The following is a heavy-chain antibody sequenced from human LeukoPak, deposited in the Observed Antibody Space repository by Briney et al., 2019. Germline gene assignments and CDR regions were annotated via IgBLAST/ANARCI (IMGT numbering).Heavy chain of an antibody. V-gene: IGHV4-39*07. D-gene: IGHD1-1*01. CDR1: GGSISSSSYY. J-gene: IGHJ4*02. CDR2: IYYSGST. Sequence: PSETLSLTCTVSGGSISSSSYYWGWLRQPPGKGLEWIVSIYYSGSTYYNPSLKSRVTISVDTSKNQFSLKLSSVTAADTAVYYCARGPSTGTVDYWGQGTLVTVSS. CDR3: ARGPSTGTVDY.